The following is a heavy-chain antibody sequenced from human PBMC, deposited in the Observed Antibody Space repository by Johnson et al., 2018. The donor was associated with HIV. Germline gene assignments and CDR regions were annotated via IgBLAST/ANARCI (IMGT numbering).Heavy chain of an antibody. J-gene: IGHJ3*02. CDR1: GFTFSIYW. CDR2: ISPDGIEK. V-gene: IGHV3-7*05. CDR3: ARGEEMATILI. Sequence: VQLVESGGGLVQPGGSLRLSCAASGFTFSIYWMSWVRQAPGKGLEWVATISPDGIEKFYVDSVKGRFTIFRDSAEISRFLQMDSLRAEDTAVYYCARGEEMATILIWGQGTMVTVSS. D-gene: IGHD5-24*01.